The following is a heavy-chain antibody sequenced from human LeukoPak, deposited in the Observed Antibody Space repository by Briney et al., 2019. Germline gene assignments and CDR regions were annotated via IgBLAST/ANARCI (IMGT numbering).Heavy chain of an antibody. J-gene: IGHJ4*02. Sequence: GGSLRLSCAASGFTFDDYAMHWVRRAPGKGLEWVSGISWNSGSIGYADSVKGRFTISRDNAKNSLYLQMNSLRAEDTALYYCAKDMAPKYSCGYLASDYWGQGTLVTVSS. CDR3: AKDMAPKYSCGYLASDY. CDR1: GFTFDDYA. D-gene: IGHD5-18*01. V-gene: IGHV3-9*01. CDR2: ISWNSGSI.